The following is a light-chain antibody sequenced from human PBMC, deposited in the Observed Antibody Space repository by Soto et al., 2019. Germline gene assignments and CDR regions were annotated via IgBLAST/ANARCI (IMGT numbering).Light chain of an antibody. Sequence: EIVMTQSPATLYVSPGERATLSCRASQSVSSNLAWYQQRRGQAPRLLIYGTSTSATGIPARFSGSGSGKEFTLTISSLQSEDFAVYYCQQYTKWPLFTFGPGTRVD. CDR3: QQYTKWPLFT. CDR2: GTS. J-gene: IGKJ3*01. V-gene: IGKV3-15*01. CDR1: QSVSSN.